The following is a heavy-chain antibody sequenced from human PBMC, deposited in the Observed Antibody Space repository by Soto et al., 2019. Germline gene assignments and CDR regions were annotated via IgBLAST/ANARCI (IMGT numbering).Heavy chain of an antibody. D-gene: IGHD6-13*01. V-gene: IGHV1-18*01. CDR1: GYTFTSYG. J-gene: IGHJ6*02. CDR2: ISAYNGNT. Sequence: WASVKVSCKASGYTFTSYGISWVRQAPGQGLEWMGWISAYNGNTNYAQKLQGRVTMTTDTSTSTAYMELRSLRSDDTAVYYCARAPPRIGMAAAGKKLDYYYYGMDAWG. CDR3: ARAPPRIGMAAAGKKLDYYYYGMDA.